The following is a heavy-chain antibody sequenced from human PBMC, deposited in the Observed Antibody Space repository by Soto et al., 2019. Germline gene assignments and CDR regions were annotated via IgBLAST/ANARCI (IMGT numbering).Heavy chain of an antibody. V-gene: IGHV1-69*02. Sequence: QVQLVQSGAEVKKPGSSVKVSCKASGGTFSSYTISWVRQAPGQGLEWMGRIIPILGIANYAQKFQGRVTITADKSTSTAYMELSSLRSEDTAVYYCARGSDIWFGELYYYYYGMDVWGQGTTVTVSS. CDR2: IIPILGIA. CDR1: GGTFSSYT. J-gene: IGHJ6*02. CDR3: ARGSDIWFGELYYYYYGMDV. D-gene: IGHD3-10*01.